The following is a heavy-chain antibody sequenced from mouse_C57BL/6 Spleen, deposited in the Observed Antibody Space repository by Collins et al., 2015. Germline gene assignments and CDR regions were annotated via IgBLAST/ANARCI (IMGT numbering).Heavy chain of an antibody. CDR2: INPYNGDT. CDR1: GYTFTDYY. J-gene: IGHJ1*03. CDR3: VRRNTHFWYLDV. Sequence: VKPGASVKMSCKASGYTFTDYYMNWVKQSHGKSLEWIGVINPYNGDTSYNQKFKGKATLTVDRSSSTAYMELNSLTSEDSAVYYCVRRNTHFWYLDVWGTGTTVTVSS. V-gene: IGHV1-19*01. D-gene: IGHD5-2*01.